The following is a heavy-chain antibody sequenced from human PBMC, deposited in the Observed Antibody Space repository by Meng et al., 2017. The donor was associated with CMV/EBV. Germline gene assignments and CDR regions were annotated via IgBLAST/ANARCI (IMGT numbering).Heavy chain of an antibody. CDR2: IILIFGTA. CDR3: ATKDIVVVPAVLECGMDV. J-gene: IGHJ6*02. CDR1: GGTFSSYA. V-gene: IGHV1-69*05. D-gene: IGHD2-2*01. Sequence: SVKVSCKASGGTFSSYAISWVRQAPGQGLEWMGGIILIFGTANYAQKFQGRVTITTDESTSTAYMELSSLKSEDTAVYYCATKDIVVVPAVLECGMDVWGQGTTVTVSS.